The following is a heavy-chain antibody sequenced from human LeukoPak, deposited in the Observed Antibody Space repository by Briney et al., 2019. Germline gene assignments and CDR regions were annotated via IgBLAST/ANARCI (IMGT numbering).Heavy chain of an antibody. CDR2: TYYRSKWYN. J-gene: IGHJ4*02. V-gene: IGHV6-1*01. CDR1: GDSVSSKNGA. CDR3: PRNLGTPACLTFDY. Sequence: SQTLSLTCDVSGDSVSSKNGAWNWIRQSPSRGLEWLGSTYYRSKWYNDYAESMEGRMTISQDTSKNQYSLHLNSVTPDDTAVYNCPRNLGTPACLTFDYGGQETLSPSPQ. D-gene: IGHD1-14*01.